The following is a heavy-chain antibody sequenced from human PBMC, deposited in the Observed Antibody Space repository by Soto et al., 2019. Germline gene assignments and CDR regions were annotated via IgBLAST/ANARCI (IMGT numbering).Heavy chain of an antibody. CDR2: ISGSGGST. V-gene: IGHV3-23*01. Sequence: GGSLRLSCAASGFTFDDYAMHWVRQAPGKGLEWVSAISGSGGSTYFADSVKGRFTISRDNSKNTLYLQMNSLRAEDTAVYYCAKDLATRTVTHAFDIWGQGAMVTVSS. D-gene: IGHD4-4*01. J-gene: IGHJ3*02. CDR3: AKDLATRTVTHAFDI. CDR1: GFTFDDYA.